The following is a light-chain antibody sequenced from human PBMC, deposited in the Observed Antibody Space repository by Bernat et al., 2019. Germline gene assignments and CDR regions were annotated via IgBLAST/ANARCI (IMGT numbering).Light chain of an antibody. CDR2: KDN. CDR3: QAWDSSTGV. V-gene: IGLV3-1*01. CDR1: FLGNKY. J-gene: IGLJ3*02. Sequence: SYELTKAPSMSVSPGQTATITCPGSFLGNKYTCWYQQKPGQSPALVIYKDNERPSGIPERFSGSHSGDTATLTISGTQPMDEADYYCQAWDSSTGVFGGGTKLTVL.